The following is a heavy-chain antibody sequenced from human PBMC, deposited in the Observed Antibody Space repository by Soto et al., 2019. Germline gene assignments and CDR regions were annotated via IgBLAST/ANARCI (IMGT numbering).Heavy chain of an antibody. CDR3: ARDLSGYSYGYFDY. CDR2: IVVGSGNT. D-gene: IGHD5-18*01. J-gene: IGHJ4*02. V-gene: IGHV1-58*02. CDR1: GFTFTSSA. Sequence: SVKVSCKASGFTFTSSAMQWVRQARGQRLEWIGWIVVGSGNTNYAQKFQERVTITRDTSTSTVYMELSSLRSEDTAVYYCARDLSGYSYGYFDYWGQGTLVTVSS.